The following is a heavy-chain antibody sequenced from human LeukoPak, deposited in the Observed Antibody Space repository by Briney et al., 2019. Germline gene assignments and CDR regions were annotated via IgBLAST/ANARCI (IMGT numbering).Heavy chain of an antibody. V-gene: IGHV4-59*08. Sequence: SETLSLTCTVSGGSIGTYYWSWIRQSPGKGLEWIGYIYLTGTRYNPCLHRRVTTSVDSPINQFFPKMSSVTEADRPVYYCARHMGGGLEAMDVWGKGTKVIVSS. D-gene: IGHD3-16*01. CDR2: IYLTGT. CDR1: GGSIGTYY. CDR3: ARHMGGGLEAMDV. J-gene: IGHJ6*04.